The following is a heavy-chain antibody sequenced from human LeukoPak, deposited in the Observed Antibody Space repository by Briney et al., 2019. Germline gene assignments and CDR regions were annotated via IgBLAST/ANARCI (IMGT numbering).Heavy chain of an antibody. CDR2: IVVGSGNT. CDR1: GFTFTSSA. Sequence: SVKVSCKASGFTFTSSAVQWVRQARGQRLEWIGWIVVGSGNTNYAQKFQEGVTITRDMSTSTAYMELSSLRSEDTAVYYCAAFPDSGVVVITDGQTSYFFEYWGQGTLVTVSS. D-gene: IGHD3-22*01. V-gene: IGHV1-58*01. CDR3: AAFPDSGVVVITDGQTSYFFEY. J-gene: IGHJ4*02.